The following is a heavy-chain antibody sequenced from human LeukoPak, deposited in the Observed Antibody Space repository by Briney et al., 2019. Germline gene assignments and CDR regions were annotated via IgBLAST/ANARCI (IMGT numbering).Heavy chain of an antibody. J-gene: IGHJ4*02. CDR3: ARGGWYHVC. D-gene: IGHD6-19*01. Sequence: SETLSLTCSVSGGSINTTYWSWIRQPPGKGLEWIGNIHYSGSTNYNSSLKSRVTISVDTSKNHFSLKMISVTTADTAVYFCARGGWYHVCWGQGTLVTVSS. V-gene: IGHV4-59*01. CDR2: IHYSGST. CDR1: GGSINTTY.